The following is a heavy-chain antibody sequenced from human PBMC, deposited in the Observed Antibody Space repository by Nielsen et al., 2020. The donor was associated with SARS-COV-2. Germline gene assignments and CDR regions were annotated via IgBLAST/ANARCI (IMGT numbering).Heavy chain of an antibody. D-gene: IGHD2-15*01. CDR2: INAGNGNT. Sequence: WVRQAPGQRLEWMGWINAGNGNTKYSQKFQGRVTITADESTSTAYMELSSLRSEDTAVYYCARGKGRDIVVVVARYYYYYYMDVWGKGTTVTVSS. J-gene: IGHJ6*03. V-gene: IGHV1-3*01. CDR3: ARGKGRDIVVVVARYYYYYYMDV.